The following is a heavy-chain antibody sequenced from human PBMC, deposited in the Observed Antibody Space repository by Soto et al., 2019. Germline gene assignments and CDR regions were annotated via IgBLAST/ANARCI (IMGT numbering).Heavy chain of an antibody. J-gene: IGHJ3*02. Sequence: SETLSLTCTVSGGSISSYYWSWIRQPPGKGLEWIGYIYYSGSTNYNPSLKSRVTISVDTSKNQFSLKLSSVTAADTAVYYCARAKSRKGLDAFDIWGQGTTVTVS. CDR3: ARAKSRKGLDAFDI. CDR2: IYYSGST. V-gene: IGHV4-59*01. CDR1: GGSISSYY.